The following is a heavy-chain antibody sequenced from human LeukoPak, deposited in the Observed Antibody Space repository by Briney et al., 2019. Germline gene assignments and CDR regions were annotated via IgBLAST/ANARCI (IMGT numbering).Heavy chain of an antibody. CDR3: ARAPYGVVTAFDI. Sequence: SETLSLTCTVSGGSISSSSYYWGWIRQPPGKGLEWIGSIYYSGSTYYNPSLKSRVTISVDTSKNQFSLKLSSVTAADTAVYYCARAPYGVVTAFDIWGQGTMVTVSS. V-gene: IGHV4-39*07. J-gene: IGHJ3*02. CDR2: IYYSGST. CDR1: GGSISSSSYY. D-gene: IGHD2-21*02.